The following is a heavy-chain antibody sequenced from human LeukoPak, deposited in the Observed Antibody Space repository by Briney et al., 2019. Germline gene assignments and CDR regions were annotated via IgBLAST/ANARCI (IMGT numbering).Heavy chain of an antibody. Sequence: SETLSLTCTVSGGSTSGYFWSWIRQPAGKGLEWIGRIYSSGINNYNLCLKCRVTMSRDTSKNHLPLNLSSVTAADTAVYYCAREPTSGREPTSGRPLDYWGQGTLVTVSS. CDR3: AREPTSGREPTSGRPLDY. D-gene: IGHD5-12*01. J-gene: IGHJ4*02. CDR1: GGSTSGYF. CDR2: IYSSGIN. V-gene: IGHV4-4*07.